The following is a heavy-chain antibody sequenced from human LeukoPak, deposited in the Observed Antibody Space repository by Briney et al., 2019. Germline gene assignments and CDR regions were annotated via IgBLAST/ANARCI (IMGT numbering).Heavy chain of an antibody. V-gene: IGHV3-74*01. CDR3: ARVLQGEWFYY. CDR1: GFTFSSYW. J-gene: IGHJ4*02. D-gene: IGHD3-3*01. Sequence: GGSLRLSCAASGFTFSSYWIHWVRQAPGKGLVWVSRNGSTTNYADSVKGRFTISRDNTKNTLYLQMNSLRAEDTAVYYCARVLQGEWFYYWGQGTLVTVSS. CDR2: NGSTT.